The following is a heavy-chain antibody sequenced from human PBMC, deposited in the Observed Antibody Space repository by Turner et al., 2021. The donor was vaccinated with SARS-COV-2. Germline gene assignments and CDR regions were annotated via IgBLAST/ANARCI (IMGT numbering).Heavy chain of an antibody. Sequence: VQLVQSGAEVKKPGASVKVSCKASGYTFTSYDINWVRQATGQGLEWRGGMNPNSGNTDYAQKFQGRVTMTMNTSIITAYMELSSRRSEDTAVYYCARLRYSYGYYYYYGMDVWGQGTTVTVSS. CDR1: GYTFTSYD. D-gene: IGHD5-18*01. V-gene: IGHV1-8*01. CDR3: ARLRYSYGYYYYYGMDV. J-gene: IGHJ6*02. CDR2: MNPNSGNT.